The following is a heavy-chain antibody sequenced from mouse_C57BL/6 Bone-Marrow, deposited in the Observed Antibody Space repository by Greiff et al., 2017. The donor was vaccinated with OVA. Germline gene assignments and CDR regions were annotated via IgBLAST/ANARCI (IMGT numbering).Heavy chain of an antibody. Sequence: QVHVKQSGPELVKPGASVKISCKASGYAFSSSWMNWVKQRPGKGLEWIGRIYPGDGDTNYNGKFKGKATLTADKSSSTAYMQLSSLTSEDSAVYCCARSRYYGSGPSWFAYWGQGTLVTVSA. CDR1: GYAFSSSW. CDR2: IYPGDGDT. J-gene: IGHJ3*01. CDR3: ARSRYYGSGPSWFAY. D-gene: IGHD1-1*01. V-gene: IGHV1-82*01.